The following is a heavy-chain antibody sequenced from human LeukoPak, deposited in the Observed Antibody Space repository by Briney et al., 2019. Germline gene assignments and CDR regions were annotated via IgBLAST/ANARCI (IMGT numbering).Heavy chain of an antibody. CDR2: ISSSSSYI. Sequence: GGSLRLSCAASGFTFSAHSMNWVRQAPGKGLEWVSSISSSSSYIYHADSVKGRFTISRDNAKNSLYLQMTSLRAEDTAVYYCARDAPPHYCSGGSCYSGIDYWGQGTLVTVSS. CDR1: GFTFSAHS. J-gene: IGHJ4*02. CDR3: ARDAPPHYCSGGSCYSGIDY. D-gene: IGHD2-15*01. V-gene: IGHV3-21*01.